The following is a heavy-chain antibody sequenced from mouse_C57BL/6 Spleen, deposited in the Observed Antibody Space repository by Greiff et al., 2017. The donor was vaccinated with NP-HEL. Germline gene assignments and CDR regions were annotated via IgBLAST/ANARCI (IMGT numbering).Heavy chain of an antibody. Sequence: VQLQQSGPELVKPGASVKMSCKASGYTFTDYNMHWVKQSHGKSLEWIGYINPNNGGTSYNQKFKGKATLTVNKSSSTAYMELRSLTSEDSAVYDCARSGIYYDYLFAYWGQGTLVTVSA. CDR3: ARSGIYYDYLFAY. CDR1: GYTFTDYN. V-gene: IGHV1-22*01. J-gene: IGHJ3*01. D-gene: IGHD2-4*01. CDR2: INPNNGGT.